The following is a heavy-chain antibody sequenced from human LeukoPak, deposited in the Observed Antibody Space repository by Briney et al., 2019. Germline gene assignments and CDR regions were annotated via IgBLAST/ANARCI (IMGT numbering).Heavy chain of an antibody. CDR2: INPNSGGT. CDR1: GYTFTGYY. V-gene: IGHV1-2*02. Sequence: ASVKVSCKASGYTFTGYYMHWVRQAPGQGLEWMGWINPNSGGTNYAQKFQGRVTMTRDTSISTAYMELSRLRSEDTAVYYCARDLSITIFGVVIRGVGAFDIWGQGTMVTVSS. J-gene: IGHJ3*02. CDR3: ARDLSITIFGVVIRGVGAFDI. D-gene: IGHD3-3*01.